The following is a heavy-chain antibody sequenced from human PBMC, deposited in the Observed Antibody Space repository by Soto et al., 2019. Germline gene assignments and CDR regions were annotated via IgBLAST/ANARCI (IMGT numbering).Heavy chain of an antibody. CDR3: ARDQVLRFLEWPGGFDP. V-gene: IGHV1-3*01. CDR2: INAGNGNT. J-gene: IGHJ5*02. CDR1: GYTFTSYA. D-gene: IGHD3-3*01. Sequence: GASVKVSCKASGYTFTSYAMHWVRQAPGQRLEWMGWINAGNGNTKYSQKSQGRVTITRDTSASTAYMELSSLRSEDTAVYYCARDQVLRFLEWPGGFDPWGQGTLVTVSS.